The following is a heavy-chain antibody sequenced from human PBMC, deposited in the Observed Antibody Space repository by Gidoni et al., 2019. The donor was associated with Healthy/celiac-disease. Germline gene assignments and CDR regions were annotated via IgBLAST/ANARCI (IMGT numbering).Heavy chain of an antibody. Sequence: QVQLVQSGAEVKKPGSSVKVSCKASGGTFSSYAISWLRQAPGQGLEWMGGIIPIFGTANYAQKCQGRVTITADESTSTAYMELSSLRSEDTAVYYCARVPPRGGVVVPAAPDYYYYGMDVWGQGTTVTVSS. CDR2: IIPIFGTA. J-gene: IGHJ6*02. CDR1: GGTFSSYA. V-gene: IGHV1-69*01. CDR3: ARVPPRGGVVVPAAPDYYYYGMDV. D-gene: IGHD2-2*01.